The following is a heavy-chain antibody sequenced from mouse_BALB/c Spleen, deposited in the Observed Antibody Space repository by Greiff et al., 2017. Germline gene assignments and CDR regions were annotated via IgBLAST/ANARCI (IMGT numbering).Heavy chain of an antibody. CDR2: ISSGSSTI. J-gene: IGHJ1*01. CDR1: GFTFSSFG. D-gene: IGHD1-1*01. V-gene: IGHV5-17*02. CDR3: ARDYYGSSSHWYFDV. Sequence: DVQLVESGGGLVQPGGSRKLSCAASGFTFSSFGMHWVRQAPEKGLEWVAYISSGSSTIYYADTVKGRFTISRDNPKNTLFLQMTSLRSEDTAMYYCARDYYGSSSHWYFDVWGAGTTVTVSS.